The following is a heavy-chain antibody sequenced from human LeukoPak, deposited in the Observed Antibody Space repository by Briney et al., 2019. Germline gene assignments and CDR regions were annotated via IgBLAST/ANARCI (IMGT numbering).Heavy chain of an antibody. CDR2: IIPIFGTA. V-gene: IGHV1-69*05. CDR1: GGTFSSYA. D-gene: IGHD3-3*01. Sequence: SVKVSCKASGGTFSSYAISWVRQAPGQGLERMGGIIPIFGTANYAQKFQGRVTITTDESTSTAYMELSSLRSEDTAVYYCARLLGRFLEWLRFDPWGQGTLVTVSP. J-gene: IGHJ5*02. CDR3: ARLLGRFLEWLRFDP.